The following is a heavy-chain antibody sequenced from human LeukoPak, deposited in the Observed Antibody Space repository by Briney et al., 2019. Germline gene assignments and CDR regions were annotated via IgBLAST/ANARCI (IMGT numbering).Heavy chain of an antibody. CDR3: ARGFTRSGVDY. J-gene: IGHJ4*02. D-gene: IGHD3-10*01. CDR2: IYYSGST. V-gene: IGHV4-39*07. Sequence: SETLSLTCTVSGGSISSSSYYWGWNRQPPGKGLEWIGSIYYSGSTYYNPSLKSRVTISVDTSKNQFSLKLSSVTAADTAVYYCARGFTRSGVDYWGQGTLVTVSS. CDR1: GGSISSSSYY.